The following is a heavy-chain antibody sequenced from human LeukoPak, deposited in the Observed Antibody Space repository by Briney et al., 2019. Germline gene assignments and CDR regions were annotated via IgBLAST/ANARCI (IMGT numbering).Heavy chain of an antibody. J-gene: IGHJ4*02. Sequence: PWGSLRLSCAASGFTFSSYAMHWVRQAPGQGLERVALISYDGSNNSYADSVKGRFTISRDNSKNSLYLQMNSLRAEDTAVYYCARATTVTTHFDYWGQGTLVTVSS. V-gene: IGHV3-30*04. D-gene: IGHD4-17*01. CDR3: ARATTVTTHFDY. CDR2: ISYDGSNN. CDR1: GFTFSSYA.